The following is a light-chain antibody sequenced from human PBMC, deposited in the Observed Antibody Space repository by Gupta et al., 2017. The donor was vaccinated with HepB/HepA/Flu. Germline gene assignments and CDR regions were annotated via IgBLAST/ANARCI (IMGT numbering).Light chain of an antibody. CDR1: QSVSSN. CDR3: QQYNNWPKT. J-gene: IGKJ1*01. Sequence: EIVMTQSPPSLSVSPGERATLSCRASQSVSSNLAWYQQEPGQAPRLLIYGASTRATGFPARFSGSGSGTEFTLTISSLQSEDFAVYYCQQYNNWPKTFGQGTKVEIK. CDR2: GAS. V-gene: IGKV3-15*01.